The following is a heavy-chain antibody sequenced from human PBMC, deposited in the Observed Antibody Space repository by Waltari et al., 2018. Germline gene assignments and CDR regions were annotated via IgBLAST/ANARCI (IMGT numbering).Heavy chain of an antibody. D-gene: IGHD2-21*01. CDR3: ASLAYCGGDCYSGDY. J-gene: IGHJ4*02. CDR1: GGSISSSSYY. CDR2: IYYSGST. Sequence: QLQLQESGPGLVKPSETLSLTCTVSGGSISSSSYYWGWIRQPPGKGLEWIGSIYYSGSTYYNPSLKSRVTISVDASKNQFSLKLSSVTAADTAVYYCASLAYCGGDCYSGDYWGQGTLVTVSS. V-gene: IGHV4-39*01.